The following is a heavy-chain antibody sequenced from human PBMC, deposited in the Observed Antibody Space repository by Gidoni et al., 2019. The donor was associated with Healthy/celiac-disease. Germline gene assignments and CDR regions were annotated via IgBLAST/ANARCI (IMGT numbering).Heavy chain of an antibody. J-gene: IGHJ4*02. Sequence: EVQLVESGGGLVQPGGSLRLSCAASGFTFSGYWMSWVRQAPGKGLEWVANIKQDGSEKYYVDSVKGRFTISRDNAKNSLYLQMNSLRAEDTAVYYCARDYYGSGSYYFYWGQGTLVTVSS. CDR3: ARDYYGSGSYYFY. CDR2: IKQDGSEK. D-gene: IGHD3-10*01. CDR1: GFTFSGYW. V-gene: IGHV3-7*01.